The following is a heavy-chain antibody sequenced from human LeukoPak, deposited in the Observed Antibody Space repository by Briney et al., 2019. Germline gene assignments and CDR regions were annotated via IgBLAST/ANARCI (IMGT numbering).Heavy chain of an antibody. V-gene: IGHV1-18*01. D-gene: IGHD4-17*01. CDR2: ISAYNGNT. Sequence: ASVKVSCKASGYTFKNYGISWVRQAPGQGLEWMGWISAYNGNTNYAQKLQGRVTMTTDTSTSTAYMELRSLRSDDTAVYYCARDVPEVYGDYGDYFDYWGQGTLVTVSS. CDR3: ARDVPEVYGDYGDYFDY. J-gene: IGHJ4*02. CDR1: GYTFKNYG.